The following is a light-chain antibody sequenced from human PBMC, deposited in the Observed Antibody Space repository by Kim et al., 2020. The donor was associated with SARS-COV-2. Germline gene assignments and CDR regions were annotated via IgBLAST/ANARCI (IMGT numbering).Light chain of an antibody. J-gene: IGLJ3*02. CDR1: SGHSSYA. CDR2: LNSDGSH. CDR3: QTWGTGIRV. Sequence: ASVKLTCTLSSGHSSYAIAWHQQQREKGPRYLMKLNSDGSHSKGDGIPDRFSGSSSGAERYLTISSLQSEDEADYYCQTWGTGIRVFGGGTQLTVL. V-gene: IGLV4-69*01.